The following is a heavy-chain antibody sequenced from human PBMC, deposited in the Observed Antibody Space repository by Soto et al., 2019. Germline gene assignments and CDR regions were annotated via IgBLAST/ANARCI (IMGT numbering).Heavy chain of an antibody. CDR1: GYTFTSYG. Sequence: QVQLVQSGAEVKKPGASVKVSCKASGYTFTSYGTSRVRQAPGQGHEWMGWLSAYNGNTNYAQKLQGRVTMTTDTSTSKAYMELRRQKSDDTAEEYCEGDRWICSNTRCYWRKYYYDGMDVWSKRPKVTVSS. V-gene: IGHV1-18*01. D-gene: IGHD2-2*01. J-gene: IGHJ6*04. CDR3: EGDRWICSNTRCYWRKYYYDGMDV. CDR2: LSAYNGNT.